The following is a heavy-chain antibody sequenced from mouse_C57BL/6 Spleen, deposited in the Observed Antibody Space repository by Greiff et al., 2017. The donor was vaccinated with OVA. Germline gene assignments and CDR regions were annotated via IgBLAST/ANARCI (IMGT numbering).Heavy chain of an antibody. CDR2: IHPSDSDT. J-gene: IGHJ4*01. V-gene: IGHV1-74*01. CDR3: AKSSGDYAMDY. CDR1: GYTFTSYW. Sequence: QVQLQQPGAELVKPGASVKVSCKASGYTFTSYWMHWVKQRPGQGLEWIGRIHPSDSDTNYNQKFKGKATLTVDKSSSTAYMQLSSLTSDVSAVYFCAKSSGDYAMDYWGQGTSVTVSS. D-gene: IGHD1-1*01.